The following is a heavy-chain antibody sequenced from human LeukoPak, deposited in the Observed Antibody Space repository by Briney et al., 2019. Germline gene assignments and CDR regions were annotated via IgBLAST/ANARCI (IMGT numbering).Heavy chain of an antibody. CDR2: FDPEVGKT. CDR1: GYKLTESS. V-gene: IGHV1-24*01. D-gene: IGHD3-16*01. Sequence: ASVKVFCKVSGYKLTESSMHWVRQAPGKGLEWMGGFDPEVGKTICAQRFQGRVSMTEDTSTDTAYMELTSLRSEDTAVYYCAADMMQLRADSYFDYWGQGTLVTVSS. J-gene: IGHJ4*02. CDR3: AADMMQLRADSYFDY.